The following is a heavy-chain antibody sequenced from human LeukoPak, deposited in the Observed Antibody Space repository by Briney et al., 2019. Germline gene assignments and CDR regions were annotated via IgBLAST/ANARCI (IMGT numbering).Heavy chain of an antibody. J-gene: IGHJ4*02. CDR2: IYTSGTT. Sequence: SETLSLTCSLSGVSLNTYYWSWIRQPAGKGLEWLGRIYTSGTTKYNPSLESRVTMSVDTSKNQFSLKLTSVTAADTAVYYCARDRGPVTAFFDYWSQGTLVTVSS. CDR1: GVSLNTYY. V-gene: IGHV4-4*07. D-gene: IGHD1-20*01. CDR3: ARDRGPVTAFFDY.